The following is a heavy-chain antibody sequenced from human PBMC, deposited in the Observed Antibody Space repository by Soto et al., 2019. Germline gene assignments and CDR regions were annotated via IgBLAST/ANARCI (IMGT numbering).Heavy chain of an antibody. CDR3: ARGQSSLLLDC. J-gene: IGHJ4*02. D-gene: IGHD2-8*02. V-gene: IGHV4-34*01. CDR2: INHSGST. Sequence: SETLSLTCAVYGGSFSGYYWSWIRRPPGRGLEWIGEINHSGSTNYNPSLKSRVTISVDTSKNQFSLKLSSVTAADTAVYYCARGQSSLLLDCWGQGVLVTVPQ. CDR1: GGSFSGYY.